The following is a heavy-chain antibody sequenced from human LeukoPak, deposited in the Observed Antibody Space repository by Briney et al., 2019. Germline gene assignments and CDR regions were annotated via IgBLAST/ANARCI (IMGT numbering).Heavy chain of an antibody. CDR2: ISAYNGNT. CDR3: ARVFAMGWGYYYYYYMDV. D-gene: IGHD5-18*01. V-gene: IGHV1-18*01. Sequence: GASVKVSCKASGYTFTSYGISWVRQAPGQGLEWMGWISAYNGNTNYAQKLRGRVTMTTDTSTSTAYMELRSLRSDDTAVYYCARVFAMGWGYYYYYYMDVWGKGTTVTVSS. J-gene: IGHJ6*03. CDR1: GYTFTSYG.